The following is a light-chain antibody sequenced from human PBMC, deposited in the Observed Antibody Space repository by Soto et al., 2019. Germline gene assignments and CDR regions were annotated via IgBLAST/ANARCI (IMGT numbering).Light chain of an antibody. CDR1: QSVSLS. CDR2: DAS. V-gene: IGKV3-11*01. J-gene: IGKJ5*01. CDR3: QQRSNWPIT. Sequence: EILMTQSPATLSVSPGERATLSCRASQSVSLSLAWYQMRNGQAPSLLIYDASNRPTDIPARFSGSGYGTDFNLTISSLETEDFAVYYCQQRSNWPITFGQGTRLEIK.